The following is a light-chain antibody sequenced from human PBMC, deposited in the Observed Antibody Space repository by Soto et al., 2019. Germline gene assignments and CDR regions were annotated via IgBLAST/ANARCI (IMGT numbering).Light chain of an antibody. CDR3: CSYTTSNTRQIV. CDR1: SSDVVGYNF. CDR2: DVT. J-gene: IGLJ1*01. Sequence: QSALTQPASVSGSPGQSITISCTGTSSDVVGYNFVSWYQQQPGKAPKFMIYDVTNRPLGVSYCFSGSKSGNTASLTISWLQAEDEADYYCCSYTTSNTRQIVFGTGTKVTVL. V-gene: IGLV2-14*01.